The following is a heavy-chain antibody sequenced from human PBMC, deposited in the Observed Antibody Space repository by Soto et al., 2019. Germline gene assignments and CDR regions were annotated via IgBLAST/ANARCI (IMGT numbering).Heavy chain of an antibody. V-gene: IGHV3-33*01. CDR2: IWYDGSNK. J-gene: IGHJ4*02. CDR3: ARSYYGDYVGVDY. D-gene: IGHD4-17*01. CDR1: GFTFSSYG. Sequence: QVQLVESGGGVVQPGRSLRLSCAASGFTFSSYGMHWVRQAPGKGLEWVAVIWYDGSNKYYADSVKGRFTISRDNSKNTLYLQMNSLRAEDTAVYYCARSYYGDYVGVDYWGQGTLVTVSS.